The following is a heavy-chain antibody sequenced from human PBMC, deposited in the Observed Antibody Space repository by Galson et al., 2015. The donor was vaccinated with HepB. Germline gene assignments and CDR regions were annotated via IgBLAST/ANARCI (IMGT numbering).Heavy chain of an antibody. CDR1: GFTFSSYA. V-gene: IGHV3-30-3*01. Sequence: SLRLSCAASGFTFSSYAMHWVRQAPGKGLEWVAVISYDGSNKYYADSVKGRFTISRDNSKNTLYLQMNSLRAEDTAVYYCAREWDYGDYGSTYDAFDIWGQGTMVTVSS. J-gene: IGHJ3*02. CDR2: ISYDGSNK. D-gene: IGHD4-17*01. CDR3: AREWDYGDYGSTYDAFDI.